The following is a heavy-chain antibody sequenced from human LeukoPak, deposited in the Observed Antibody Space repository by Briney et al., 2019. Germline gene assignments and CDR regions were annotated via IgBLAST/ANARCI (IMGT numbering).Heavy chain of an antibody. J-gene: IGHJ5*02. CDR2: IYTSGST. CDR1: GDSISSYY. V-gene: IGHV4-4*07. D-gene: IGHD5-24*01. Sequence: SETLSLTCTVSGDSISSYYWSWIRQPAGKGLEWIGRIYTSGSTNYNPSLKSRVTMSVDTSKNQFSLKLSSVSAPDPTVYYGARATPDGYNYNHWGQGTLVTVSS. CDR3: ARATPDGYNYNH.